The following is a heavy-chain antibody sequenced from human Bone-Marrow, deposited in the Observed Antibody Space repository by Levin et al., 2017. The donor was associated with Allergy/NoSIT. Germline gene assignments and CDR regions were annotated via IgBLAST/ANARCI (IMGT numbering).Heavy chain of an antibody. CDR1: GYTFTSYG. CDR3: VRDHCSSDTCHWGSNWFDP. V-gene: IGHV1-2*02. J-gene: IGHJ5*02. D-gene: IGHD2-2*01. CDR2: INLKSGGT. Sequence: ASVKVSCKASGYTFTSYGIGWVRQAPGQGLEWMGWINLKSGGTNYAQKFQGRVTMTRDTSSNTVYMELNSLKSDDTGVYYCVRDHCSSDTCHWGSNWFDPWGQGTLVTVSS.